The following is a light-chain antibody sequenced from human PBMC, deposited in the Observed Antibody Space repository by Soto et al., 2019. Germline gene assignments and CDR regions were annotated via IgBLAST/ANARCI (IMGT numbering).Light chain of an antibody. V-gene: IGKV1-39*01. CDR2: VAS. J-gene: IGKJ4*01. Sequence: DIQMTQSPSSLSASVGDRVTITCRASQSIGRFLNWHQQKPGKAPNVLINVASTLRSGVPSRFSGGGSGTDFNLTINSLQPEDFATYFCQQSFTTPLTFGGGTKVEIK. CDR3: QQSFTTPLT. CDR1: QSIGRF.